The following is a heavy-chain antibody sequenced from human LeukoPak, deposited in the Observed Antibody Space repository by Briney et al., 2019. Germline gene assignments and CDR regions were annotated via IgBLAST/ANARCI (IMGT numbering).Heavy chain of an antibody. CDR3: ARGSSSDWPLEY. Sequence: ASVKVSCKASGYTFINYAIHWVRLAPGQRLEWMGWINPYNGDTEYSQKLQGRVTITKDTSASTAYMDLSTLRSEDTAVYYCARGSSSDWPLEYWGRGILVTVSS. V-gene: IGHV1-3*01. D-gene: IGHD6-19*01. CDR2: INPYNGDT. J-gene: IGHJ4*02. CDR1: GYTFINYA.